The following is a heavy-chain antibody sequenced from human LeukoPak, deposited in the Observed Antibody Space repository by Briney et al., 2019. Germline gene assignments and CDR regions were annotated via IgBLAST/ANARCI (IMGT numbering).Heavy chain of an antibody. J-gene: IGHJ6*02. CDR3: ARRNAMDV. Sequence: GRSLRLSCAASGFTFSSHGMHWVRQAPGKGLEWVAVISYDENNKYYADSVKGRFTISRDTSKNTLYLQMNSLRAEDTAVYYCARRNAMDVWGQGTTVIVFS. V-gene: IGHV3-30*03. CDR1: GFTFSSHG. CDR2: ISYDENNK.